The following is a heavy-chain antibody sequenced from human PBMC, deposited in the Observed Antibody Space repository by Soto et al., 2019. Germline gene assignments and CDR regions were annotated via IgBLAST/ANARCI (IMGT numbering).Heavy chain of an antibody. CDR3: AKDRQPDSRWPIDH. Sequence: EVQLLESGGGLVQPGGSLRLTCAASGFSVSAYTVNWVRQAPGEGLEWVSAIFGSGGISYADYVKGRFTISRDTSKNMIYLQMNSLRDEDTAVYYCAKDRQPDSRWPIDHWGQGTLVTVSS. J-gene: IGHJ4*02. CDR1: GFSVSAYT. V-gene: IGHV3-23*01. D-gene: IGHD3-22*01. CDR2: IFGSGGI.